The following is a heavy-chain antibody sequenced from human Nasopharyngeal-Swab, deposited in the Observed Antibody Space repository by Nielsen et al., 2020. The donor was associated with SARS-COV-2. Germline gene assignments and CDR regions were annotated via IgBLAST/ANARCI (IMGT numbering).Heavy chain of an antibody. V-gene: IGHV3-23*01. Sequence: VRQAPGKGLEWVAAIVGSGDISGSGGNTYYADSVKGRFTISRDNSKNTLSLQMNSLRAEDTAVYYRAKDLRGPYFFWGQGTLVTVSS. J-gene: IGHJ4*02. CDR3: AKDLRGPYFF. D-gene: IGHD2/OR15-2a*01. CDR2: IVGSGDISGSGGNT.